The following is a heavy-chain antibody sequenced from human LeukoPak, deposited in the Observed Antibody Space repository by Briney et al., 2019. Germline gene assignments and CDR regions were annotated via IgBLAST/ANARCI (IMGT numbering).Heavy chain of an antibody. CDR3: AKLLVPAARMYNWFDP. Sequence: LGGSLRLSCAASRFTLRSYGMLWVRQAAGKGVAWVALIRHDGSNKYSADSVKGRFTISRDNSKNTLYLQMNSLRAEDTAVYYCAKLLVPAARMYNWFDPWGQGTLVTVSS. CDR2: IRHDGSNK. D-gene: IGHD2-2*01. V-gene: IGHV3-30*02. J-gene: IGHJ5*02. CDR1: RFTLRSYG.